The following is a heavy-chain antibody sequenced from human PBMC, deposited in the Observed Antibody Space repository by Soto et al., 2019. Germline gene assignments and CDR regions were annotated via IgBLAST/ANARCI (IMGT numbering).Heavy chain of an antibody. D-gene: IGHD6-19*01. CDR1: GFTFSSYW. V-gene: IGHV3-7*01. CDR2: IKQDGSEK. J-gene: IGHJ6*02. Sequence: GGSLRLSCVASGFTFSSYWMSWVRQAPGKGLEWVANIKQDGSEKYYVDSVKDRFTISRDNAKNSLYLQMNSLRAEDSAVYYCARVYPGSGWPYHYYGMDVWGQGTTVTVSS. CDR3: ARVYPGSGWPYHYYGMDV.